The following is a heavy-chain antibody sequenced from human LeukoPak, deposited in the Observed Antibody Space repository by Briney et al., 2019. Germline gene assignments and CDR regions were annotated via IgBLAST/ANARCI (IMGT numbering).Heavy chain of an antibody. Sequence: QPGGSLRLSCAASGFNVTTNYMSWVRQAPEKGLEWVSVIYSGGTTYYADSVKGRFTISRDISKNTLSLQMNSLRDEDTAVYYCARGRRDGYNLGYWGQGTLVAVSS. CDR3: ARGRRDGYNLGY. J-gene: IGHJ4*02. V-gene: IGHV3-53*01. CDR2: IYSGGTT. CDR1: GFNVTTNY. D-gene: IGHD5-24*01.